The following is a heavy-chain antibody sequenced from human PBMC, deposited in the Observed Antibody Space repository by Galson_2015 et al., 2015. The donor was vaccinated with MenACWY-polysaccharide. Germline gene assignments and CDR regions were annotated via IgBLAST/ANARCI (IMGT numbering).Heavy chain of an antibody. CDR3: AIDSGIAEADVY. V-gene: IGHV3-48*02. J-gene: IGHJ4*02. D-gene: IGHD6-13*01. CDR2: VNGGSSTI. CDR1: GFTFSNYS. Sequence: SLRLSCAASGFTFSNYSMTWVRQAPGKGLEWVSYVNGGSSTIYYEDSVKGRFTISRDNAKNSLYLQMNSMRDDDTAVYYCAIDSGIAEADVYLRQGTLVTVAT.